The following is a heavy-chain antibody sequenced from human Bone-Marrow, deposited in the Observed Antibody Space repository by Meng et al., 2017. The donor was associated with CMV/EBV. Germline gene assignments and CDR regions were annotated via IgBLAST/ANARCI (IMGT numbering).Heavy chain of an antibody. D-gene: IGHD6-13*01. CDR1: GFTFSSYS. V-gene: IGHV3-48*04. CDR2: ISSSSSAI. Sequence: GGSLRLSCVASGFTFSSYSMNWVRQAPGKGLEWVSYISSSSSAIYYADSVKGRFTISRDNAKNSLYLQMNSLRAKDTAVYYCARDRIAAALGYYYYGMDVWGQGTTVTVSS. J-gene: IGHJ6*02. CDR3: ARDRIAAALGYYYYGMDV.